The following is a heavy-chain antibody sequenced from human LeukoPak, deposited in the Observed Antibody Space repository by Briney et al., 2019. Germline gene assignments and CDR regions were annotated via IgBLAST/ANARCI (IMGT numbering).Heavy chain of an antibody. D-gene: IGHD5-18*01. CDR3: ARRGYSYGRYYFDY. CDR2: IFYSGNT. J-gene: IGHJ4*02. Sequence: SETLSLTCTVSGGSINSSSYYWGWIRQPPGKGLEWIGSIFYSGNTYDNPSLKSRVTISVDTSKNQFSLKLSSVTAADTAVYYCARRGYSYGRYYFDYWGQGTLVTVSS. CDR1: GGSINSSSYY. V-gene: IGHV4-39*07.